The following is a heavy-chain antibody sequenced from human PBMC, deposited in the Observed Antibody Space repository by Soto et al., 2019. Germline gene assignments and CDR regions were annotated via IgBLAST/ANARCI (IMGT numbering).Heavy chain of an antibody. CDR2: IYPDDSDT. V-gene: IGHV5-51*01. J-gene: IGHJ3*02. Sequence: PGESLKISCKTSGYSFTDYWIGWVRQRPGKGLDWMGIIYPDDSDTRNSPSFQGQVTISADKSISTAYLQWGSLKASDTAIYYCARCLYDTGGGGAFDIWGQGTTVT. D-gene: IGHD3-22*01. CDR1: GYSFTDYW. CDR3: ARCLYDTGGGGAFDI.